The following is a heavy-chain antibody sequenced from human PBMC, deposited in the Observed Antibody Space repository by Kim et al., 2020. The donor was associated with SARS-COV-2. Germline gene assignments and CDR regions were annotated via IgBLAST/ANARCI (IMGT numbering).Heavy chain of an antibody. D-gene: IGHD6-19*01. CDR2: IVVGSGNT. V-gene: IGHV1-58*02. CDR1: GFTFTSSA. J-gene: IGHJ6*02. Sequence: SVKVSCKASGFTFTSSAMQWVRQARGQRLEWIGWIVVGSGNTNYAQKFQERVTITRDMSTSTAYMELISLRSEDTAVYYCAASHSSGWYFVGYYYYGMDVWGQGTTVTVSS. CDR3: AASHSSGWYFVGYYYYGMDV.